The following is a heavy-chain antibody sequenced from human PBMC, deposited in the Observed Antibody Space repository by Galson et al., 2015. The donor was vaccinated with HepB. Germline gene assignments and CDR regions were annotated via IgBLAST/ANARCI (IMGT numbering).Heavy chain of an antibody. CDR2: IKEDGSEK. Sequence: SLRLSCAASGFTFSRYWMNWVRQAPGKGLEWVANIKEDGSEKYYVDSVRGRFTISRDNTKNSLYLQMNSLSAEDTAVYYCAITLLRGAAPPGLDPWGQGTLVTVSS. V-gene: IGHV3-7*03. J-gene: IGHJ5*02. D-gene: IGHD3-10*01. CDR3: AITLLRGAAPPGLDP. CDR1: GFTFSRYW.